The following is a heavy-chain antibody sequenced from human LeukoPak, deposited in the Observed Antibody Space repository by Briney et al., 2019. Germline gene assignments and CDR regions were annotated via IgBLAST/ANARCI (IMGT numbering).Heavy chain of an antibody. Sequence: SETLSLTCTVSGGSISSYYWSWIRQPPGKGLEWIGYIYYSGSTNYNPSLKSRVTISVDTSKNQFSLKLSSVTAADTAVYYCARDSGPYYYGSGSLGGWFDPWGQGTLVTVSS. CDR3: ARDSGPYYYGSGSLGGWFDP. J-gene: IGHJ5*02. CDR1: GGSISSYY. V-gene: IGHV4-59*01. CDR2: IYYSGST. D-gene: IGHD3-10*01.